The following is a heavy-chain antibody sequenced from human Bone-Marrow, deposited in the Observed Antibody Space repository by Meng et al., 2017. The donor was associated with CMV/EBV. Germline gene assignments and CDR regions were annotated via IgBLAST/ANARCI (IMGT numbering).Heavy chain of an antibody. Sequence: GESLKISCAASGFTFSSYWMHWVRQAPGKGLVWVSRINSDGSSTSYADSVKGRFTISRDNSKNTLYLQMNSLRAEDTAVYYCAKSPQYIVVVPAAMNRSYYFDYWGQGTLVTVSS. J-gene: IGHJ4*02. CDR3: AKSPQYIVVVPAAMNRSYYFDY. V-gene: IGHV3-74*01. CDR2: INSDGSST. D-gene: IGHD2-2*01. CDR1: GFTFSSYW.